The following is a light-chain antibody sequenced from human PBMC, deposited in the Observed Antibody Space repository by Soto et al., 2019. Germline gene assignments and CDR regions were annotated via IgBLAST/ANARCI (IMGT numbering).Light chain of an antibody. Sequence: DIQMTQSPSTLSASVGDRVTITCRASQSISSWLAWYQQKPGKAPKLLIYKASSLESGVPSRFSGSGSGTESTLTISSLQPDDFETYYCQQYNSYWTFGQGTKVDIK. CDR2: KAS. CDR3: QQYNSYWT. J-gene: IGKJ1*01. V-gene: IGKV1-5*03. CDR1: QSISSW.